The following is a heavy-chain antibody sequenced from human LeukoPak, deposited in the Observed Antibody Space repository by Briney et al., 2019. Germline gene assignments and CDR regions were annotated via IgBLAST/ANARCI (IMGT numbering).Heavy chain of an antibody. D-gene: IGHD3-10*02. V-gene: IGHV3-74*01. CDR3: AELGITMIGGV. CDR1: GFTLSSYW. Sequence: PGGSLRLSCPASGFTLSSYWMHWVRQAPGKGLVWVSRINSDGSTTNYADSVKGRFTISRDNAKNSLYLQMNSLRAEDTAVYYCAELGITMIGGVWGKGTTVTISS. J-gene: IGHJ6*04. CDR2: INSDGSTT.